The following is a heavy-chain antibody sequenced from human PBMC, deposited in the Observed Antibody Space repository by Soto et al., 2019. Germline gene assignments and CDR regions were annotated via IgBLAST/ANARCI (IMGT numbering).Heavy chain of an antibody. CDR3: ARGTELRYFDWLSTNWFDP. Sequence: GASVKVSCKASGYTFTSYGISWVRQAPGQGLEWMGWISAYNGNTNYAQKLQGRVTMTTDTSTSTAYMELRSLRSDDTAVYYCARGTELRYFDWLSTNWFDPWRQGTLVTVSS. CDR1: GYTFTSYG. D-gene: IGHD3-9*01. CDR2: ISAYNGNT. V-gene: IGHV1-18*04. J-gene: IGHJ5*02.